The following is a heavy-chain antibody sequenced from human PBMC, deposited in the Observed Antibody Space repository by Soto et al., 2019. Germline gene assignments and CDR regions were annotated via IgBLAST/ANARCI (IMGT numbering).Heavy chain of an antibody. D-gene: IGHD6-13*01. CDR2: IIPILGIA. Sequence: SVKVSCKASGGTFSSYTISWVRQAPGQGLEWMGRIIPILGIANYAQKFQGRVTITADKSTSTAYMELSSLRSEDTAVYYCARDRRYSSSCYYYYYGMDVWAQRTTVTVSS. CDR3: ARDRRYSSSCYYYYYGMDV. V-gene: IGHV1-69*04. J-gene: IGHJ6*02. CDR1: GGTFSSYT.